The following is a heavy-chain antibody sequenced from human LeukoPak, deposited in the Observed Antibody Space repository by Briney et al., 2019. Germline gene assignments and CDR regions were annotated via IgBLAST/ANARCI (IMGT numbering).Heavy chain of an antibody. J-gene: IGHJ4*02. Sequence: SETLSLACTVSGVSISSGDYYWSRIRQPPGKGMEWIGYIYYSGSTYYNPSRKSRVTISVDTSKNQFSLKLSSVTAADTAVYYCARDVRQAFIVDYWGQGTLVTVSS. CDR1: GVSISSGDYY. D-gene: IGHD3-3*02. CDR2: IYYSGST. V-gene: IGHV4-30-4*08. CDR3: ARDVRQAFIVDY.